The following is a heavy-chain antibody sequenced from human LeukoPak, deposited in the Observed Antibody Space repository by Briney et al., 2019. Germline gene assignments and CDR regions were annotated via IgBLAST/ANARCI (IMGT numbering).Heavy chain of an antibody. V-gene: IGHV4-59*08. J-gene: IGHJ4*02. D-gene: IGHD3-9*01. CDR1: GGSISSYY. CDR2: IYYSGST. CDR3: ARHKGVRYFDWLLPYYFDY. Sequence: KPSETLSLTCTVSGGSISSYYWSWIRQPPGKGLEWIGYIYYSGSTNYNPSLKSRVTISVDTSKNQFSLKLSSVTAADTAVHYCARHKGVRYFDWLLPYYFDYWGQGTLVTVSS.